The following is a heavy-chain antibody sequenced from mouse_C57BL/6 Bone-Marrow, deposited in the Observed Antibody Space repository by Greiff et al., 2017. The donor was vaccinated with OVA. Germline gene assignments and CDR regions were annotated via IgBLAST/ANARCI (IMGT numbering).Heavy chain of an antibody. CDR3: AREGLRPSYYFDY. D-gene: IGHD2-4*01. Sequence: EVKLMESGGGLVKPGGSLKLSCAASGFTFSSYAMSWVRQTPEKRLEWVATISDGGSYTYYPDNVKGRFTISRDNAKNNLYLQMSHLKSEDTAMYYCAREGLRPSYYFDYWGQGTTLTVSS. CDR2: ISDGGSYT. J-gene: IGHJ2*01. V-gene: IGHV5-4*01. CDR1: GFTFSSYA.